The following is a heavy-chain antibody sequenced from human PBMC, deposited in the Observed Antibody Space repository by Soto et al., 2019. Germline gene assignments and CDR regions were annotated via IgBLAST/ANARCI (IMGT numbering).Heavy chain of an antibody. V-gene: IGHV3-11*06. CDR3: AREGYYDSSGYR. J-gene: IGHJ4*02. CDR1: GFTFSTYS. D-gene: IGHD3-22*01. CDR2: ISSSSSYT. Sequence: GGSLRLSCAASGFTFSTYSMSWIRQAPGKGLEWVSYISSSSSYTNYADSVKGRFTISRDNAKNSLYLQMNSLRAEDTAVYYCAREGYYDSSGYRWGQGTLVTVSS.